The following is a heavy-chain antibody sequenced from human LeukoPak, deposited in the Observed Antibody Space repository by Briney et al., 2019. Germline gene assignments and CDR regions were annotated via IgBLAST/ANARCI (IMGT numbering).Heavy chain of an antibody. D-gene: IGHD6-19*01. J-gene: IGHJ4*02. Sequence: GGSLRLSCAASGFTFSSYSMIWVRQAPGKGLEWVSYISSSSSTIYYADSVNGRFTISRDNAKKSLYLQMNSLRDEDTAVYFCARCYSSGWQTIEYFDYWGQGTLVTVSS. V-gene: IGHV3-48*02. CDR1: GFTFSSYS. CDR3: ARCYSSGWQTIEYFDY. CDR2: ISSSSSTI.